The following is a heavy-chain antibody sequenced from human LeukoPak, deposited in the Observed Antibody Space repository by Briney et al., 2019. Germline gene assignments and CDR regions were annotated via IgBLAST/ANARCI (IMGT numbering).Heavy chain of an antibody. J-gene: IGHJ3*02. CDR1: GFTFSGYS. CDR3: ARDVTTVVTPDAFDI. V-gene: IGHV3-21*01. CDR2: ISSSSSYI. Sequence: PGGSLRLSCAASGFTFSGYSMNWVRQAPGKGLEWVTSISSSSSYIYYADSVKGRFTISRDNAKNSLYLQMSSLRAEDTAVYYCARDVTTVVTPDAFDIWGQGTMVTVSS. D-gene: IGHD4-23*01.